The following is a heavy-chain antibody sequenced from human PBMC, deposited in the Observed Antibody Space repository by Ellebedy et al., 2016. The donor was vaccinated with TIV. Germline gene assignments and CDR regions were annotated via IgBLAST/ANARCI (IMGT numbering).Heavy chain of an antibody. CDR2: IWYDGRNK. Sequence: SLKISCAASGFTVSSNYMSWVRQAPGKGLEWVAVIWYDGRNKYYADSVKGRFSISRDNSKTTLYLQMNSMRAEDTAVYNCARERVVVVTAPVDYWGQGTLVTVSS. CDR3: ARERVVVVTAPVDY. J-gene: IGHJ4*02. V-gene: IGHV3-33*08. D-gene: IGHD2-21*02. CDR1: GFTVSSNY.